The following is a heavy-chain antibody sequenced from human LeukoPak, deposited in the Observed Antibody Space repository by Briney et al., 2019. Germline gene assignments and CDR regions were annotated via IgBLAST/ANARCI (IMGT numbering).Heavy chain of an antibody. CDR2: IYSGGST. J-gene: IGHJ6*03. V-gene: IGHV3-53*01. CDR3: AREHPDYYYMDV. CDR1: GFTVSSNY. Sequence: GGSLRLSCAASGFTVSSNYMSWVRQAPGKGLEWVSVIYSGGSTYYADSVKGRFTISRDNAENSLYLQMNSLRAEDTAVYYCAREHPDYYYMDVWGKGTTVTVSS.